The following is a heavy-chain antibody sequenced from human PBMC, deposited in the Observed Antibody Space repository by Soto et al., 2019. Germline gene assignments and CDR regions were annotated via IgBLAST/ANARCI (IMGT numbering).Heavy chain of an antibody. Sequence: PSPTLSRACAISGDSVSNNIVSWNWIRQSPSRGLEWLGRTYYRSKWFDDYAVSVKSRITIYPDTSKNQFSLQLNSVTPEDTALYYCARELGIAVARYDYCGQRTLVTVSS. CDR1: GDSVSNNIVS. J-gene: IGHJ4*02. D-gene: IGHD6-19*01. V-gene: IGHV6-1*01. CDR3: ARELGIAVARYDY. CDR2: TYYRSKWFD.